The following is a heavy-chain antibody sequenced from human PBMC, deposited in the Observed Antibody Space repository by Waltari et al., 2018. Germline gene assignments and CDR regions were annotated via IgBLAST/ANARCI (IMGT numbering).Heavy chain of an antibody. V-gene: IGHV4-61*02. D-gene: IGHD7-27*01. J-gene: IGHJ4*02. CDR3: ARATGDEPYDY. CDR1: GGSISSGSYY. Sequence: QVQLQESGPGLVKPSQTLSLTCTVSGGSISSGSYYWSWIRQPAGKGLEWIGRIYTSGLTNYNPPLKSRVTRSVDTSKNQFSLKLSSVTAADTAMYYCARATGDEPYDYWGQGTLVTVSS. CDR2: IYTSGLT.